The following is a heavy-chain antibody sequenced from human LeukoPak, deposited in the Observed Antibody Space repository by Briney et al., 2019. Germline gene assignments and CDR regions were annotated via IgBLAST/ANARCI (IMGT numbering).Heavy chain of an antibody. CDR2: INDDGTTT. CDR1: GFTFSSYW. Sequence: GGSLRLSCAASGFTFSSYWMHWVRQGPGKGLVWVAHINDDGTTTGYAGFAEGRFTISRDDAKNTLYLQISSLRAEDTALYYCTRGGFYYDSSGYFPHFFDSWGQGTLVTVSS. V-gene: IGHV3-74*01. D-gene: IGHD3-22*01. CDR3: TRGGFYYDSSGYFPHFFDS. J-gene: IGHJ4*02.